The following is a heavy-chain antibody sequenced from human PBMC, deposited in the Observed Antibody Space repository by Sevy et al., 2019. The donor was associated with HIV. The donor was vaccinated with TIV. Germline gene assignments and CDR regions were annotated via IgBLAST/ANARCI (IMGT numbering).Heavy chain of an antibody. CDR1: GFTFGDYA. CDR3: TRALATADTPEYYFDY. J-gene: IGHJ4*02. D-gene: IGHD5-12*01. Sequence: GGSLRLSCTSSGFTFGDYAMSWFRQAPGKVLEWVAFIRRNSHEPYAGTTEYAASVKGRFTISRDDSKDIAYLQMNSPKTEDTAVYYCTRALATADTPEYYFDYWGQGILVTVSS. CDR2: IRRNSHEPYAGTT. V-gene: IGHV3-49*03.